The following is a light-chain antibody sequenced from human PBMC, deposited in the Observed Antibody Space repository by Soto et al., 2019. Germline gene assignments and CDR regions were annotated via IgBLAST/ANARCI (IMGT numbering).Light chain of an antibody. Sequence: EIVLTQSPGTLSLSPGERATLSCRASQSVSSSYLAWYQQKPGQAPRLLIYGASSRATSIPDRFSGSVSGTDFTLTISRVEPEDFAVYSCQQYGSSPKWTFGQGTKVDIK. CDR2: GAS. CDR3: QQYGSSPKWT. CDR1: QSVSSSY. J-gene: IGKJ1*01. V-gene: IGKV3-20*01.